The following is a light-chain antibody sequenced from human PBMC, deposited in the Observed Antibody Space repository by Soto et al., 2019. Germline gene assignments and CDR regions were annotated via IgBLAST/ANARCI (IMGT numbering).Light chain of an antibody. CDR3: SSWTCNRHYV. V-gene: IGLV2-14*03. J-gene: IGLJ1*01. CDR2: DDS. Sequence: QSVLNQPTSVTGSPGQSLTISCTGTSSVVGGYNHVSWYHHHPGKAPKLLIYDDSHRPSGVSNRFSGSKSGYTASLTISGLRAEDEADYYCSSWTCNRHYVFGTGTKVTVL. CDR1: SSVVGGYNH.